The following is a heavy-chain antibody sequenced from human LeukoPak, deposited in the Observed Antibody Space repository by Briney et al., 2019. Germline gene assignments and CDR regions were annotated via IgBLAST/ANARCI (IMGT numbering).Heavy chain of an antibody. CDR3: ARDLGGHCSSTSCYGEYYFDY. V-gene: IGHV4-4*07. CDR2: ISTSGST. D-gene: IGHD2-2*01. J-gene: IGHJ4*02. Sequence: SETLSLTCTVSGSSISSYYWSWIRQPAGKGLERIGRISTSGSTNYKPSLKSRVTMSVDTSKNQFSLKLSSVTAADTAVYYCARDLGGHCSSTSCYGEYYFDYWGQGTLVTVSS. CDR1: GSSISSYY.